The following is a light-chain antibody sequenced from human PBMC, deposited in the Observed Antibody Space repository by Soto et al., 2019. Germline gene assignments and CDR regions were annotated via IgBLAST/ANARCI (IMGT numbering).Light chain of an antibody. J-gene: IGKJ5*01. Sequence: DIQMTQSPSSVSASVGDRVTIXXRASQGISSWLAGDQQKPGKAPKLXSYTASTLQRRGPSMFSGSGAGTDFTLTISSLQPEDFATYYCQQANSVPHTFGQGTRLEIK. V-gene: IGKV1-12*01. CDR1: QGISSW. CDR3: QQANSVPHT. CDR2: TAS.